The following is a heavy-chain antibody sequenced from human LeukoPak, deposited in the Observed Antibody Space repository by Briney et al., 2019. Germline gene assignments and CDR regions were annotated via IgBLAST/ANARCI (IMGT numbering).Heavy chain of an antibody. Sequence: MASETLSLTCAVYGGSFSGYYWSWIRQPPGKGLEWIGEINHSGSTNYNPSLKSRVTISVDTSKNQLSLKLSSVTAADTAVYYCAKIRGVKNYWGQGTLVTVSS. V-gene: IGHV4-34*01. CDR2: INHSGST. D-gene: IGHD3-10*01. CDR1: GGSFSGYY. CDR3: AKIRGVKNY. J-gene: IGHJ4*02.